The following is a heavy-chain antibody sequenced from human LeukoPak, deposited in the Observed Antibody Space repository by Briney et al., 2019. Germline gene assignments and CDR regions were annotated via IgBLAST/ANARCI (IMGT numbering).Heavy chain of an antibody. D-gene: IGHD6-13*01. CDR1: GFTFSNYW. J-gene: IGHJ3*02. Sequence: GGSLRLSCAASGFTFSNYWMHWVRQVPGKGLVWVSRIKSDGSRTDYADSVKGRFTISRDNAKKTLYLQMNSLRAEDTAVYYCARDKRVGIAAAGTGDAFDIWGQGTMVTVSS. CDR2: IKSDGSRT. V-gene: IGHV3-74*01. CDR3: ARDKRVGIAAAGTGDAFDI.